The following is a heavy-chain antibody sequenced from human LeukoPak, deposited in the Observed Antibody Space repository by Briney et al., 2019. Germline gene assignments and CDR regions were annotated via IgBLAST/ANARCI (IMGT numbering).Heavy chain of an antibody. D-gene: IGHD3-3*01. CDR3: ARDTDYDFWSGYFDY. CDR1: GFTFSSYW. V-gene: IGHV3-7*01. J-gene: IGHJ4*02. CDR2: IKQDGSEK. Sequence: PGGSLRLSCAASGFTFSSYWMSWVPQAPGKGLEWVANIKQDGSEKYYVDSVKGRFTISRDNAKNSLYLQMNSLRAEDTAVYYCARDTDYDFWSGYFDYWGQGTLVTVSS.